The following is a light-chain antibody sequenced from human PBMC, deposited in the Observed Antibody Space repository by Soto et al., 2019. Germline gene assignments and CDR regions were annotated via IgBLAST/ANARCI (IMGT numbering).Light chain of an antibody. J-gene: IGKJ2*01. Sequence: DIQMTQSPSSLSASVGDRVTITCRSSHTFSSFLNWYQQKRGKAPTLLIYGAYSMRSGVPSRFTGSGGGAEFRITSSSLQPDDLGKYYFQQSYSPPFTFRQGTSLELK. CDR3: QQSYSPPFT. CDR2: GAY. V-gene: IGKV1-39*01. CDR1: HTFSSF.